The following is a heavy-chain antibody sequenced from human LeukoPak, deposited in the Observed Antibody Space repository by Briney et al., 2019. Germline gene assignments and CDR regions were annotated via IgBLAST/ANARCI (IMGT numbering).Heavy chain of an antibody. Sequence: GRSLRLSCAATGFTFSSYGMHWVPQAPGKGLNWVAVIWYGGSNKYYADSVKGRFTISRDNSKNTLYLQMNSLRAEDTAVYYCAKDQERWAVATHLDYWGQGTLVTVSS. J-gene: IGHJ4*02. CDR2: IWYGGSNK. CDR1: GFTFSSYG. V-gene: IGHV3-33*06. CDR3: AKDQERWAVATHLDY. D-gene: IGHD5-12*01.